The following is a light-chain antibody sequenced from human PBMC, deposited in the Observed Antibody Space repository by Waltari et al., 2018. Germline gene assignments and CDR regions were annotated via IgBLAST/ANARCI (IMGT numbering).Light chain of an antibody. CDR3: QQAESFPLT. CDR2: DAS. Sequence: DIQMTQSPSTVSASVGDRVTITCRAGQGLSSSLAWYQLKQGKVPQLLFYDASTLRSGVPSRFSGGGSGTDFSLTISGLQPEDFATYYCQQAESFPLTFGGGTKVEIK. CDR1: QGLSSS. V-gene: IGKV1-12*01. J-gene: IGKJ4*01.